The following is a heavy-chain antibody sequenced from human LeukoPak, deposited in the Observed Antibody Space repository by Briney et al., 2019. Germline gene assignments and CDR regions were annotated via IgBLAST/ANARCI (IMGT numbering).Heavy chain of an antibody. CDR2: IYYSGST. CDR1: GGSISSSSYY. V-gene: IGHV4-39*02. CDR3: ARDGYGSGSGDY. D-gene: IGHD3-10*01. J-gene: IGHJ4*02. Sequence: SETLSLTCTVSGGSISSSSYYWGWIRQPPGKGLEWIGSIYYSGSTYYNPSLKSRVTISVDTSKNQFSLKLSSVTAADTAVYYCARDGYGSGSGDYWGQGTLVTVSS.